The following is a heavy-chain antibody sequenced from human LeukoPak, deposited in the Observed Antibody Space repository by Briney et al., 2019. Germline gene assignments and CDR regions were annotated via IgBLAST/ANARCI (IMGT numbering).Heavy chain of an antibody. D-gene: IGHD3-22*01. V-gene: IGHV3-7*01. Sequence: PGGSLRLSSAASGFTFSNYWMSWVRQAPGKGLEWVANINHNEGEKYYVDSVKGRFTISRDNAKNSLYLQMSSLRVEDTAVYYCARKQRYDSGGYYPADYWGQGTLVTVSS. CDR2: INHNEGEK. J-gene: IGHJ4*02. CDR1: GFTFSNYW. CDR3: ARKQRYDSGGYYPADY.